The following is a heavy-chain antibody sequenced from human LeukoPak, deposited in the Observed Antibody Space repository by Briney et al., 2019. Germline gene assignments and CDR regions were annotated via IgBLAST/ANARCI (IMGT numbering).Heavy chain of an antibody. CDR2: TYHSGST. Sequence: PSETLSLTCTVSGYSISSGYYWGWIRQPPGKGLEWIGSTYHSGSTYYNPSLKSRVTISVDTSKNQFSLKLSSVTAADTAVYYCARGGGLLYYDFWSGYTFDYWGQGTLVTVSS. D-gene: IGHD3-3*01. J-gene: IGHJ4*02. V-gene: IGHV4-38-2*02. CDR3: ARGGGLLYYDFWSGYTFDY. CDR1: GYSISSGYY.